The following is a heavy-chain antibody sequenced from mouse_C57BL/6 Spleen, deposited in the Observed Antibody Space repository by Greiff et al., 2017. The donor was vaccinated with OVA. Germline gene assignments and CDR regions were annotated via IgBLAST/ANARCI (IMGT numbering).Heavy chain of an antibody. Sequence: EVNVVESGGGLVQPKGSLKLSCAASGFSFNTYAMNWVRQAPGKGLEWVARIRSKSNNYATYYADSVKDRFTISRDDSESMLYLQMNNLKTEDTAMYYCVRQVLRYWYFDVWGTGTTVTVSS. CDR1: GFSFNTYA. CDR2: IRSKSNNYAT. V-gene: IGHV10-1*01. D-gene: IGHD1-1*01. CDR3: VRQVLRYWYFDV. J-gene: IGHJ1*03.